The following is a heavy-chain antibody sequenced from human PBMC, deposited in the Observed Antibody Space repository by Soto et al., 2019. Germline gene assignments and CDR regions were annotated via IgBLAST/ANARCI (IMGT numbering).Heavy chain of an antibody. CDR1: GDSVSGNSAA. J-gene: IGHJ3*02. Sequence: LQTLSLTCAISGDSVSGNSAAWNWIRQSPSRGLEWLGRTYYRSKWYNDYAVSVKSRITINPDTSKNQFSLQLNSVTPEDTAVYYCATQHSSSWYGNAFDIWGQGTMVTVS. CDR3: ATQHSSSWYGNAFDI. CDR2: TYYRSKWYN. D-gene: IGHD6-13*01. V-gene: IGHV6-1*01.